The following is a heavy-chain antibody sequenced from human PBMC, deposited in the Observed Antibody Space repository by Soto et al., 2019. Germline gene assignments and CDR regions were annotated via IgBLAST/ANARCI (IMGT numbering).Heavy chain of an antibody. Sequence: ASVKVSCKASGYTFTSYGISWVRQAPGQGLEWMGWISAYNGNTNYAQKLQGRVTMTTDTSTSTAYMELRSLRSDDTAVYYCASGYYDSSGYKEFDYWGQGTLVTSPQ. CDR3: ASGYYDSSGYKEFDY. CDR2: ISAYNGNT. J-gene: IGHJ4*02. D-gene: IGHD3-22*01. CDR1: GYTFTSYG. V-gene: IGHV1-18*04.